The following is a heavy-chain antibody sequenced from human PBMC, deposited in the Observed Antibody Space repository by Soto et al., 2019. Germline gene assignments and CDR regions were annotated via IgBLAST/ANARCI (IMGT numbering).Heavy chain of an antibody. CDR2: ISAYNGNT. CDR1: GYTFTNFG. J-gene: IGHJ5*02. CDR3: AREPVAGIWFDP. Sequence: ASVKVSCKASGYTFTNFGISWVRQAPGQGLEWMGWISAYNGNTNYAQKFQGRVTMTTDTSTSTAYMELRSLRSDDTAVYSCAREPVAGIWFDPWGQGTPVTVSS. V-gene: IGHV1-18*01. D-gene: IGHD6-19*01.